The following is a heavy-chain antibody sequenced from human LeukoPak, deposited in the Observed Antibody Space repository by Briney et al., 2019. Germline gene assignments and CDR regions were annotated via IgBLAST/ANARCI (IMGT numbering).Heavy chain of an antibody. CDR2: INHRGST. D-gene: IGHD4-17*01. J-gene: IGHJ5*02. CDR1: GGSLSPYY. CDR3: ARAYGYNWFDP. V-gene: IGHV4-34*01. Sequence: SETLSLTCSVYGGSLSPYYWNWIRQPPGKGLEWIGEINHRGSTTYNPSLKSRVTISVDTSKNQFSLKLSSVTAADTAVYYCARAYGYNWFDPWGQGTLVTVSS.